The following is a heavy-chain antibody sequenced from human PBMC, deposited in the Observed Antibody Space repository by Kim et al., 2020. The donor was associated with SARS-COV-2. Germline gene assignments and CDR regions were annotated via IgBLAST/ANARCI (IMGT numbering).Heavy chain of an antibody. J-gene: IGHJ4*02. CDR2: ANPSVGTT. CDR3: ARGLRPASQSGSSGLTPWLDYFDN. CDR1: GYTFSNYY. Sequence: ASVKVSCKASGYTFSNYYLHWLRQAPGQGLEWMGVANPSVGTTSNAYKFQGRVTMTSNTSASTVYMDLSSLRSDDTAIYYCARGLRPASQSGSSGLTPWLDYFDNWGQGTLVTVSS. V-gene: IGHV1-46*01. D-gene: IGHD3-22*01.